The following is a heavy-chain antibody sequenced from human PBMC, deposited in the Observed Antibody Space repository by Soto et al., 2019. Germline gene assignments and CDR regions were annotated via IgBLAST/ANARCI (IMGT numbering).Heavy chain of an antibody. Sequence: PSETLSLTCAVYGGSFSGYYWSWIRQPPGKGLEWIGEINHSGSTNYNPSLKSRVTISVDLSKNRFSLRLSSVTTADTALYYCARTTAVPNTLRSRYSFDYWGQGTLVTVSS. V-gene: IGHV4-34*01. CDR3: ARTTAVPNTLRSRYSFDY. J-gene: IGHJ4*02. CDR2: INHSGST. CDR1: GGSFSGYY. D-gene: IGHD4-17*01.